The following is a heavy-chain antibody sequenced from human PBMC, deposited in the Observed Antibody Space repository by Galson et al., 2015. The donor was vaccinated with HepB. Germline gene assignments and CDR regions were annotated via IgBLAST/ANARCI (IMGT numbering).Heavy chain of an antibody. CDR3: ARDYYDFWSGPTVSTSYYMDV. Sequence: SCKASGYTFTSYGISWVRQAPGQGLEWMGWISAYNGNTNYAQKLQGRVTMTTDTSTSTAYMELRSLRSDDTAVCYCARDYYDFWSGPTVSTSYYMDVWGKGTTVTVSS. D-gene: IGHD3-3*01. V-gene: IGHV1-18*01. CDR2: ISAYNGNT. CDR1: GYTFTSYG. J-gene: IGHJ6*03.